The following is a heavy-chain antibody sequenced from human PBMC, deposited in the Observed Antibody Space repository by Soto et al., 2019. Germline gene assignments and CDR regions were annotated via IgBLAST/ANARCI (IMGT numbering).Heavy chain of an antibody. CDR1: GFTFSSYV. CDR2: ISGSGGST. J-gene: IGHJ4*02. CDR3: AKGGYYDSSGYVDY. D-gene: IGHD3-22*01. Sequence: EVQLLESGGGLVQPGGSLRLSCAASGFTFSSYVMSWVRQAPGKGLEWVSAISGSGGSTYYADSVKGRFTISRDNSKNTLYLQMNSLRAEDTAVYYCAKGGYYDSSGYVDYWGQGTLVTVSS. V-gene: IGHV3-23*01.